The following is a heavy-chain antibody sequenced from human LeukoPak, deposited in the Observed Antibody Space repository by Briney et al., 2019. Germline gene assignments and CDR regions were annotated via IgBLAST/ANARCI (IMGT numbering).Heavy chain of an antibody. Sequence: SETLSLTCTVSGGSISSYYWSWIRQPPGKGLEWIGYIYYSGSTNYNPSLKSRVTISVDTSKNQFSLKLSSVTAADTAVYYCARGGYYYDSSGYYFLLEYWGQGTLVTVSS. CDR3: ARGGYYYDSSGYYFLLEY. J-gene: IGHJ4*02. CDR2: IYYSGST. V-gene: IGHV4-59*08. CDR1: GGSISSYY. D-gene: IGHD3-22*01.